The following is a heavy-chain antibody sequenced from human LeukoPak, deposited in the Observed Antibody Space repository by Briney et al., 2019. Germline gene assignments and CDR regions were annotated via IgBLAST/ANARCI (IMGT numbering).Heavy chain of an antibody. J-gene: IGHJ4*02. D-gene: IGHD3-9*01. Sequence: GGSLRLSCAASGFSFGGYAMPWVRQAPGKGLEWVSSITYNGAATYYLDSVKARFTISRDNSRSTLYLQMDSLTAEDTALYYCAKDGLYFDGSTHIYYFDSWGQGTLVAVSS. CDR3: AKDGLYFDGSTHIYYFDS. CDR2: ITYNGAAT. CDR1: GFSFGGYA. V-gene: IGHV3-23*01.